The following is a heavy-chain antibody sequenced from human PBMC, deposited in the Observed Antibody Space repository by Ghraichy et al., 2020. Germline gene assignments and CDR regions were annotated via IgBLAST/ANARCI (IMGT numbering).Heavy chain of an antibody. V-gene: IGHV4-39*01. CDR1: GDSLISSGYY. CDR3: ARNGGGRNVRHWFGP. CDR2: IYYSGST. Sequence: SETLSLTCTVSGDSLISSGYYWGWIRQPPGKGLEWIGSIYYSGSTFYDPSLKSRVTISLDTSRNQFSLKLISVTAADRGLYVCARNGGGRNVRHWFGPWGQGILVSVSS. J-gene: IGHJ5*02. D-gene: IGHD3-10*02.